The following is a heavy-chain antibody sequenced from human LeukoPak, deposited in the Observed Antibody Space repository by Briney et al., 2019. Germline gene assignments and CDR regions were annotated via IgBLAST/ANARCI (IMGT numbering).Heavy chain of an antibody. V-gene: IGHV3-21*01. Sequence: PGRSLRLSCAASGFTFSSYSMNWVRQAPGKGLEWVSSISSSSSYIYYADSVKGRFTFSRDNAKNTLYLQMNSLRAEDTAIYYCVRGVFWFDPWGQGTLVTVSS. CDR1: GFTFSSYS. CDR3: VRGVFWFDP. D-gene: IGHD3-3*01. CDR2: ISSSSSYI. J-gene: IGHJ5*02.